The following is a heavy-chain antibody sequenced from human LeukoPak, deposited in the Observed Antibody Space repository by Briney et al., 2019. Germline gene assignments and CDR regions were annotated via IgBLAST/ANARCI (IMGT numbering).Heavy chain of an antibody. V-gene: IGHV4-59*11. CDR2: IYYSGST. D-gene: IGHD3-3*01. J-gene: IGHJ5*02. Sequence: PSETLSLTCTVSGGSISSHYWSWIRLPPGKGLEWIGYIYYSGSTNYNPSLKSRVTISVDTSKNQFSLELSSVTAADTAVYYCARAIGYDFWSGRDWFDPWGQGTLVTVSS. CDR3: ARAIGYDFWSGRDWFDP. CDR1: GGSISSHY.